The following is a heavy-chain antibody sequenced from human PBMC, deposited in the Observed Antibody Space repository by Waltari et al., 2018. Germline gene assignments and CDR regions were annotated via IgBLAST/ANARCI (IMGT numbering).Heavy chain of an antibody. D-gene: IGHD4-17*01. CDR1: GGSFSGYS. J-gene: IGHJ4*02. CDR3: ARERSVGDSRGFDY. V-gene: IGHV4-34*01. CDR2: SNHSGST. Sequence: QVQLQQWGAGLLKPSETLSLTCAVYGGSFSGYSWRWLRQPPGKGLEWIGESNHSGSTNYNPTLKSRVTISGDTSKNQCSLKLSSVTAADTAVYYCARERSVGDSRGFDYWGQGTLVTVSS.